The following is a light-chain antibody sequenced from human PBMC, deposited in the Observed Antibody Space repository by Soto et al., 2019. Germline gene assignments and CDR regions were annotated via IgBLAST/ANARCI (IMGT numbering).Light chain of an antibody. CDR2: EVS. Sequence: QSVLTQPASVSGSPGQSITISCTGTSSDVGGYNYVSWYQQHPGKAPKLMIHEVSNRHSGVSNRFSGSKSGNTASLTISGLQAEDEAAYYCSSYTSSITVVFGGGTKLSVL. V-gene: IGLV2-14*01. CDR1: SSDVGGYNY. CDR3: SSYTSSITVV. J-gene: IGLJ2*01.